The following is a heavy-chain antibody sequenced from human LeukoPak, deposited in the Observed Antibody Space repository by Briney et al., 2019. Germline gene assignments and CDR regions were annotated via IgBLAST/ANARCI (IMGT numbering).Heavy chain of an antibody. Sequence: SETLSLTRTVSGGPISSYYWSWIRQPPGKGLEWIGYIYYSGSTKYNPSLKSRVTISVDTSKNQFSLKLSSVTAADTAVYYCARGARAGYNLEPFDYWGQGTLVTVSS. CDR1: GGPISSYY. CDR3: ARGARAGYNLEPFDY. CDR2: IYYSGST. D-gene: IGHD5-24*01. V-gene: IGHV4-59*08. J-gene: IGHJ4*02.